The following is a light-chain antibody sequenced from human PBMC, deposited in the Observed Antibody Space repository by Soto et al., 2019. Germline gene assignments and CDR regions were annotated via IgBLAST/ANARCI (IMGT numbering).Light chain of an antibody. V-gene: IGKV3-20*01. CDR3: QVYGPSPPIT. Sequence: EIVLTQSPGTLSLSPGERATLSCRASQSVSSSYLAWYQHKPGQAPRLLMYGVSSRATGIPDRFTGSGSGADFTLTISRPEPEDFAVYYCQVYGPSPPITFGQGTRLEIK. CDR2: GVS. J-gene: IGKJ5*01. CDR1: QSVSSSY.